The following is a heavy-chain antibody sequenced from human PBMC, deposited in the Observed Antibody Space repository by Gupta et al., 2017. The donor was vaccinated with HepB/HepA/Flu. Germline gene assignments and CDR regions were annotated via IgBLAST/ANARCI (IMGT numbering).Heavy chain of an antibody. V-gene: IGHV3-48*02. CDR2: ISSSSSTI. CDR3: ARAGFRNFDI. Sequence: EVQLVECGGGLVQLGGALRLSCAASGFTFSSYSMNWVRQAPGKGLEWVSYISSSSSTIYYADSVKGRFTISRDNAKTSLYLQINSLRDEDTAVYYCARAGFRNFDIWGQGTMVTVSS. D-gene: IGHD3-10*01. CDR1: GFTFSSYS. J-gene: IGHJ3*02.